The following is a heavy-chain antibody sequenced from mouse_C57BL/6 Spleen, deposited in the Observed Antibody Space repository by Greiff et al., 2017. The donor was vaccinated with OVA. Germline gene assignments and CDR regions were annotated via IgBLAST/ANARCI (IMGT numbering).Heavy chain of an antibody. Sequence: QVQLQQSGAELMKPGASVKLSCKATGYTFTGYWIEWVKQRPGHGLEWIGEILPGSGSTNYNEKFKGKATFTADTSSSTAYMQLSSLTSEDSAVYYCALNWAYAMDYWGQGTSVTVSS. V-gene: IGHV1-9*01. J-gene: IGHJ4*01. D-gene: IGHD4-1*01. CDR1: GYTFTGYW. CDR3: ALNWAYAMDY. CDR2: ILPGSGST.